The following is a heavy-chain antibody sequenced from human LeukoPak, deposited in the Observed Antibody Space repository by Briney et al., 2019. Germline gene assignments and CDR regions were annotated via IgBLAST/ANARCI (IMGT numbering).Heavy chain of an antibody. V-gene: IGHV1-18*01. CDR3: ARAPLPAAAEGYWFGP. D-gene: IGHD2-2*01. CDR2: ISAYNGNT. CDR1: GYTFTSYG. Sequence: ASVKVSCKASGYTFTSYGISWVRQAPGQGLEWMGWISAYNGNTNYAQKLQGRVTMTTDTSTSTAYMELRSLRSDDTAVYSCARAPLPAAAEGYWFGPWGQGTLVTVSS. J-gene: IGHJ5*02.